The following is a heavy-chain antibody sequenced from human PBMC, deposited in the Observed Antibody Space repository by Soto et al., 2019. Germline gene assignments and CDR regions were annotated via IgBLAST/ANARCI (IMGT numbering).Heavy chain of an antibody. CDR3: ARDREPDGIWTLDS. D-gene: IGHD3-9*01. CDR1: GFTLDKYT. Sequence: PGGSLRLSCAAFGFTLDKYTMGWVRQAPGKGLEWVAESFSSGGTQYADSVKGRFTISRDNSRNMVFLQMNGLRVEDTALYYCARDREPDGIWTLDSWGQGARVTVS. V-gene: IGHV3-53*01. J-gene: IGHJ4*02. CDR2: SFSSGGT.